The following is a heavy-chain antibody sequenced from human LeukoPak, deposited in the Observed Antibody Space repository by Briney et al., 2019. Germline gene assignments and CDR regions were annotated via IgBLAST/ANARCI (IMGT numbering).Heavy chain of an antibody. D-gene: IGHD3-16*02. CDR2: INHSGNT. CDR1: GGSISSGSYY. Sequence: SQTLSLTCTVSGGSISSGSYYWSWIRQPPGKGLEWLGEINHSGNTHYNPSLKSRVTISADTSKNQFSLKLTSVTAADTAVYYCARDPKWAFGGVVGGVLDFWGQGILVAVSS. J-gene: IGHJ4*02. CDR3: ARDPKWAFGGVVGGVLDF. V-gene: IGHV4-30-2*01.